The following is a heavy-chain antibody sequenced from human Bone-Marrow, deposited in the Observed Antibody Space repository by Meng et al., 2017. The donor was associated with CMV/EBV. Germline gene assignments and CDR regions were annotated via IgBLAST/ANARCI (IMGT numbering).Heavy chain of an antibody. V-gene: IGHV1-69*02. CDR1: GYTFTSYT. D-gene: IGHD2-2*01. CDR2: IIPILGIA. J-gene: IGHJ4*02. Sequence: SVKVSCKASGYTFTSYTISWVRQAPGQGLEWMGRIIPILGIANYAQKFQGRVTITADKSTSTAYMELSSLRSEDTAVYYCARVGYCSSTSCYPDDYWGQGTLVTVSS. CDR3: ARVGYCSSTSCYPDDY.